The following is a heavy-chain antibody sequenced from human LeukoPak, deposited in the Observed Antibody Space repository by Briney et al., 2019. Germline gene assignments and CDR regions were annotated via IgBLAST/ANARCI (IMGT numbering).Heavy chain of an antibody. CDR2: IRSKAYGGTT. V-gene: IGHV3-49*03. Sequence: GGSLRLSCTASGFTFGDYAMSWFRQAPGKGLEWVGFIRSKAYGGTTEYAASVKGRFTISRDDSKSIAYLQMNSLRAEDTAVYYCAELGITMIGGVWGKGTTVTISS. D-gene: IGHD3-10*02. CDR3: AELGITMIGGV. J-gene: IGHJ6*03. CDR1: GFTFGDYA.